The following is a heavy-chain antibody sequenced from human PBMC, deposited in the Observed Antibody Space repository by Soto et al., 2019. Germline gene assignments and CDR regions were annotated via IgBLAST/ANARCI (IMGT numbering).Heavy chain of an antibody. V-gene: IGHV4-4*02. J-gene: IGHJ4*02. CDR1: GGSISSSNW. CDR3: AVRIAAAGPHINFDY. D-gene: IGHD6-13*01. Sequence: SETLSLTCAVSGGSISSSNWWSWVRQPPGKGLEWIGEIYHSGSTNYNPSLKSRVTISVDKSKNQFSLKLSSVTAADTAVYYCAVRIAAAGPHINFDYWGQGTLVTVSS. CDR2: IYHSGST.